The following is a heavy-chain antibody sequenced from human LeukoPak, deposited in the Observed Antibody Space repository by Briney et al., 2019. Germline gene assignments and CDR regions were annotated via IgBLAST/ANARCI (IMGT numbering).Heavy chain of an antibody. D-gene: IGHD6-19*01. V-gene: IGHV4-59*01. CDR3: ARGLGSGWPFDY. J-gene: IGHJ4*02. Sequence: SETLSHTCTVSGDSINNYYWSWIRQPPGKGLEYIGYVYYNGSTNYNPSLKSRVTISVDTSKNQFSLKLTSITAADTAMYYCARGLGSGWPFDYWGQGTLVTVS. CDR1: GDSINNYY. CDR2: VYYNGST.